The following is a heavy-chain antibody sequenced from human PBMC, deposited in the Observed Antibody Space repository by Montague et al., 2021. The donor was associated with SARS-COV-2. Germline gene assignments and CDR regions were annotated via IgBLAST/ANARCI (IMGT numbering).Heavy chain of an antibody. CDR2: ISHAGGSA. Sequence: SLRLSCAASGFIFRTYTMHWVRQAPGKGLECVGVISHAGGSAFYADSVKGRFSISRDNSKDTLYLQMNSLRPEDTALYYCVTDGGDDYNNLESWGQGTLVTVSS. CDR3: VTDGGDDYNNLES. J-gene: IGHJ4*02. CDR1: GFIFRTYT. D-gene: IGHD5-24*01. V-gene: IGHV3-30*03.